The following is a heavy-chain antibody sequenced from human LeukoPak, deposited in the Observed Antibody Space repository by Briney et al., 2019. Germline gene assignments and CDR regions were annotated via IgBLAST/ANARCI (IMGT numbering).Heavy chain of an antibody. V-gene: IGHV4-59*01. CDR3: AREANYYDSSGYYYGWFDP. J-gene: IGHJ5*02. Sequence: SETLSLTCTVPGGSISSYYWSWIRQPPGKGLEWIGYIYYSGSTNYNPSLKSRVTISVDTSKNQFSLKLSSVAAADTAVYYCAREANYYDSSGYYYGWFDPWGQGTLVTVSS. D-gene: IGHD3-22*01. CDR2: IYYSGST. CDR1: GGSISSYY.